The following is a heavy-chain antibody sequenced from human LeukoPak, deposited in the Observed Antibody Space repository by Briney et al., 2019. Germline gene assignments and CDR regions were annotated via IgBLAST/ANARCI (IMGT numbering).Heavy chain of an antibody. V-gene: IGHV4-4*07. D-gene: IGHD3-3*01. J-gene: IGHJ5*02. CDR3: ARERDDFWSGPDLENWFDP. CDR1: GGSISRYY. Sequence: SETLSLTCTVSGGSISRYYWSWIRQPAGKGLEWIGRIYTSGSTNYNPSLKSRVTMSVDTSKNQFSLKLSSVTAADTAVYYCARERDDFWSGPDLENWFDPWGQGTLVTVSS. CDR2: IYTSGST.